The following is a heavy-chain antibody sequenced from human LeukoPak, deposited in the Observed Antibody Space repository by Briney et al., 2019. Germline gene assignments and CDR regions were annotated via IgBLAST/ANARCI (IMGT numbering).Heavy chain of an antibody. J-gene: IGHJ1*01. Sequence: GGSLRLSCAASGFTFSSYSMNWVRQAPGKGLEWVSSISSSSSYIYYADSVKGRFTISRDNSKNTLYLQMNSLRAEDTAVYYCAKDQVRLMWEPKYFQHWGQGTLVTVSS. V-gene: IGHV3-21*01. CDR2: ISSSSSYI. CDR3: AKDQVRLMWEPKYFQH. D-gene: IGHD1-26*01. CDR1: GFTFSSYS.